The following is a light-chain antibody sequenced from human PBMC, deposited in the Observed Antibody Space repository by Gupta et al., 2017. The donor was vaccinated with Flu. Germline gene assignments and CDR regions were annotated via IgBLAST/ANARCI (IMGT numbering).Light chain of an antibody. Sequence: SSDVGGFNSVSWYQPHPGKAPKLSIYEVTKRPSGVPDRFSGSKSGNTASLTVSGLQAEDEADYYCGSYAGSNLYLFGGGTKVTVL. CDR3: GSYAGSNLYL. CDR1: SSDVGGFNS. J-gene: IGLJ3*02. V-gene: IGLV2-8*01. CDR2: EVT.